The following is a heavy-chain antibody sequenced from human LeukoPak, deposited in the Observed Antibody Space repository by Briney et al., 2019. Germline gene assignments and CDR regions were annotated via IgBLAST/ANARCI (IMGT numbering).Heavy chain of an antibody. J-gene: IGHJ5*02. CDR2: IYTSGST. Sequence: SETLSLTCTLSSGSLSSSYWSWIRQPAGKGLEWIGRIYTSGSTNYNPSLKSRVTMSVDTSKNQFSLKLSSVTAADTAVYYCARAPPGDYEWAWFDPWGQGTLVTVSS. V-gene: IGHV4-4*07. D-gene: IGHD4-17*01. CDR1: SGSLSSSY. CDR3: ARAPPGDYEWAWFDP.